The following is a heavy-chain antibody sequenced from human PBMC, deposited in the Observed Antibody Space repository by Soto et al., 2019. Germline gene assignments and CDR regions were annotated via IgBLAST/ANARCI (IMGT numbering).Heavy chain of an antibody. CDR2: ISGSGGST. CDR1: GFTFSSYA. CDR3: AKDLDYGDYEGRWGGDY. Sequence: TGGSLRLSCAASGFTFSSYAMSWVRQAPGKGLEWVSAISGSGGSTYYADSVKGRFTISRDNSKNTLYLQMNSLRAEDTAVYYCAKDLDYGDYEGRWGGDYWGQGTLVTVSS. J-gene: IGHJ4*02. D-gene: IGHD4-17*01. V-gene: IGHV3-23*01.